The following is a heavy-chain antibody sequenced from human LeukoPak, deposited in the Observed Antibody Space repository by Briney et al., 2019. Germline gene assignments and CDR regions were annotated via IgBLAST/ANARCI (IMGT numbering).Heavy chain of an antibody. J-gene: IGHJ6*03. CDR2: INPNSGDT. Sequence: ASVKVSCKASGYSFTGYYMHWVRQAPGQGLEWMGWINPNSGDTKYAQKFQGRVTMTRDTSISTAYMELTRLRSDDTAVYYCARDGWGHSSSFLTTYYYYYMDVWGKGTTVTVSS. CDR1: GYSFTGYY. V-gene: IGHV1-2*02. CDR3: ARDGWGHSSSFLTTYYYYYMDV. D-gene: IGHD6-6*01.